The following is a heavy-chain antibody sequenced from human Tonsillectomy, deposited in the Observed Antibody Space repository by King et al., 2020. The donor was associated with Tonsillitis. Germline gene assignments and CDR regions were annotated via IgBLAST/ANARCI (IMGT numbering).Heavy chain of an antibody. CDR3: AKDHVASGWWDFDS. CDR2: ISGSADTP. D-gene: IGHD6-19*01. V-gene: IGHV3-23*04. J-gene: IGHJ4*02. Sequence: VQLVESGGGLVQPGGSLRLSCAASGFTFSNYVMNWVRQAPGKGLEWVSSISGSADTPYFADSVKGRFTISRDNSKNTLYMQMNSLRAENTAVYYCAKDHVASGWWDFDSSGQGALVSVSS. CDR1: GFTFSNYV.